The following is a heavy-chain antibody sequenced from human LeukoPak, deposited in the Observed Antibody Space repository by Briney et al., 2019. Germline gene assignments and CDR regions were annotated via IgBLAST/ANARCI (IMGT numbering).Heavy chain of an antibody. CDR3: ARRPRFGRGYYRTHWFDP. D-gene: IGHD3-22*01. CDR2: MNTNSGNT. Sequence: ASVKVSCKASGYTFTSYDINWVRQATGQGLEWMGWMNTNSGNTGYAQKFQGRVTITRNTSISTAYMELSSLRSEDTAVYDCARRPRFGRGYYRTHWFDPWGQGTLVTVSS. V-gene: IGHV1-8*03. CDR1: GYTFTSYD. J-gene: IGHJ5*02.